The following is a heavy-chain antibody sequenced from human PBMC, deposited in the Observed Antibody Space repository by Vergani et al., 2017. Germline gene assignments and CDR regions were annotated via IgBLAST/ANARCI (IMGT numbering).Heavy chain of an antibody. CDR1: GDSVSSNSAA. D-gene: IGHD3-22*01. Sequence: QVQLQQSGPGLVKPSQTLSLTCAISGDSVSSNSAAWSWIRQPPGKGLEWIGYIYYSGSTNYNPSLKSRVTISVDTSKNQFSLKLSSVTAADTAVYYCARTLEYYDSSGWGFDYWGQGTLVTVSS. CDR2: IYYSGST. V-gene: IGHV4-61*01. J-gene: IGHJ4*02. CDR3: ARTLEYYDSSGWGFDY.